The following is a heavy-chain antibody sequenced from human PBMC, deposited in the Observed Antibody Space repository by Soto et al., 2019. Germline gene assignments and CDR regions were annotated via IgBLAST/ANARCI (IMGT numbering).Heavy chain of an antibody. J-gene: IGHJ3*01. CDR1: GSSLTGYD. Sequence: VQLQQWGAGLLKPSETLSLTCAVFGSSLTGYDWSWVRQPPGKGLEWIGEITQSGSTNYDPSLKSRVTISMDMSKNQFSLRLSSVTPAYTAKYYCARDPHASAFDVWGRGTMVTVSS. CDR2: ITQSGST. V-gene: IGHV4-34*02. CDR3: ARDPHASAFDV.